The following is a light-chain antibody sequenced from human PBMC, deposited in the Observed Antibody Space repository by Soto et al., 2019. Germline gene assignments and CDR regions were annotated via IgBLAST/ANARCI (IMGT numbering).Light chain of an antibody. CDR2: GAS. V-gene: IGKV3-15*01. CDR3: QQYNSWTTIT. Sequence: EIVMTQSPATLSVSPGARATLSCRASPSISSKLGWYQQRPGQAPRLLIYGASTRATGIPARFSGSGSGTEFTLTISSLQSEDSAVYYCQQYNSWTTITFGQGTRLEIK. J-gene: IGKJ5*01. CDR1: PSISSK.